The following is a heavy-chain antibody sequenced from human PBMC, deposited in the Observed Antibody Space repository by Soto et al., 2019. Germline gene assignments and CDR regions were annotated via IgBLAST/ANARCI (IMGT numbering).Heavy chain of an antibody. V-gene: IGHV3-23*01. J-gene: IGHJ6*02. CDR3: SLSDRYYGMDV. Sequence: EVQLLESGGGLVQPGVSLRLSCAASGFTFSSYAMSWVRQAPGKGLEWVSSISTSGGSTYYADSVKGRFTISRDNSNNTLYLQMNSLRAEDTAVYYCSLSDRYYGMDVWGLGTTVTVSS. CDR1: GFTFSSYA. CDR2: ISTSGGST.